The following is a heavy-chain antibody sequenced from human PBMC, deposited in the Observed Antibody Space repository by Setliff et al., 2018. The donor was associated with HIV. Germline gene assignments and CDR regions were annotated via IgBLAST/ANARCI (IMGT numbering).Heavy chain of an antibody. Sequence: SETLSLTCTVSGDSVSGYYWTWIRQPPGKGLEWIGDIYHSGNTNYNPSLKSRVTMSIDTSTNQFSLKLNSVTAADMATYYCAREGGGYSGTYFNFPFDSWGQGTLVTVSS. CDR1: GDSVSGYY. CDR2: IYHSGNT. V-gene: IGHV4-59*02. D-gene: IGHD1-26*01. J-gene: IGHJ4*02. CDR3: AREGGGYSGTYFNFPFDS.